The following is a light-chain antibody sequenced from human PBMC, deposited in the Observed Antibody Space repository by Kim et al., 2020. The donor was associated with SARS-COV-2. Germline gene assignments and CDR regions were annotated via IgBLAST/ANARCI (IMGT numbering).Light chain of an antibody. CDR1: QSVLYRSNNKNY. Sequence: IVMTQSPDSLAVSLGERATINCKSSQSVLYRSNNKNYLAWYQQKTGQPPKLLIYWASTRESGVPDRFGGSGSGTDFTLTISSLQAEDVAVSSCHQYYGTPFTFGQGTRLEIK. CDR3: HQYYGTPFT. V-gene: IGKV4-1*01. J-gene: IGKJ5*01. CDR2: WAS.